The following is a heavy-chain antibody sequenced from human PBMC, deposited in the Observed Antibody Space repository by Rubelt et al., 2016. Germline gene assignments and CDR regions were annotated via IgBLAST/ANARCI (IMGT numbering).Heavy chain of an antibody. CDR1: GGSFSGYY. CDR3: VRGWLNSGVGFAFDI. J-gene: IGHJ3*02. CDR2: ISQSGNT. D-gene: IGHD6-19*01. Sequence: QVQLQQWGAGLLKPSETLSLTCAVYGGSFSGYYWSWIRQPPGKGLEWIGEISQSGNTNYNPSLKSRVTILLDTSTNHIYLNLRSVTAADTAVYYCVRGWLNSGVGFAFDIWGQGTMVTVSS. V-gene: IGHV4-34*01.